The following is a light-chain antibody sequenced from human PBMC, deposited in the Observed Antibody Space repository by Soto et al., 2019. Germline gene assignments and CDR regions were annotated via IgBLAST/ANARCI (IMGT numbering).Light chain of an antibody. CDR3: QQYGTSFWT. Sequence: EIVLTQSPGTLSLSPGERATLSCRTSQSVRSSYLAWYQQKPGQAPRLLIYGASSRATGIPDRFSGSGSGTDFTLNISRVEPEDIAGYYCQQYGTSFWTFGQGTKVEIK. CDR1: QSVRSSY. CDR2: GAS. J-gene: IGKJ1*01. V-gene: IGKV3-20*01.